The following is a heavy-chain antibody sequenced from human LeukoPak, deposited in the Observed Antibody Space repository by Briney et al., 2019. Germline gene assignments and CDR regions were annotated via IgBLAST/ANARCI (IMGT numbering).Heavy chain of an antibody. CDR3: ARGMWYYYGSGSYRDAFDI. D-gene: IGHD3-10*01. Sequence: ASVKVSCXASGYTFTSYGISWVRQAPGQGLEWMGWVSAYNGNTNYAQKLQGRVTMTTDTSTSTAYMELRSLRSDDTAVYYCARGMWYYYGSGSYRDAFDIWGQGTMVTVSS. V-gene: IGHV1-18*01. J-gene: IGHJ3*02. CDR1: GYTFTSYG. CDR2: VSAYNGNT.